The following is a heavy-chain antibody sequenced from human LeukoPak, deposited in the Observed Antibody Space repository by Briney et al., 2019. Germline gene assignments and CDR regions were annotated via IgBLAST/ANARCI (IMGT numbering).Heavy chain of an antibody. Sequence: PGGSLRLSCAASGFTFSSYWVSWVRQAPGKGLEWVANIKQDGSEKYYVDSVKGRFTISRDNAKNSLYLQMNSLRAEDTAVYYCARGMVVTAIPADYYYYGMDVWGQGTTVTVSS. CDR3: ARGMVVTAIPADYYYYGMDV. D-gene: IGHD2-21*02. CDR2: IKQDGSEK. CDR1: GFTFSSYW. J-gene: IGHJ6*02. V-gene: IGHV3-7*01.